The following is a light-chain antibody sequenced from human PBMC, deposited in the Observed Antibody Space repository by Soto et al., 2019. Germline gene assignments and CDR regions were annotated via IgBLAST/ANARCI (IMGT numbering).Light chain of an antibody. Sequence: EKVMTQSPAALSVSPGERATLSCRASQSVNSTLAWYQQKAGQAPRLLLYGASTRATGIPARFSGSASGTEFTLNISSLQSEDSAVYYCQQYNDWPLTFGGGTKVEIK. CDR2: GAS. CDR1: QSVNST. CDR3: QQYNDWPLT. V-gene: IGKV3-15*01. J-gene: IGKJ4*01.